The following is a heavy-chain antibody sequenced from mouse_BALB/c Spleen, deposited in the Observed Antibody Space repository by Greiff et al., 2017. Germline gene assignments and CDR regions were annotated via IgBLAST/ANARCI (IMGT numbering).Heavy chain of an antibody. Sequence: VKLQESGAELAKPGASVKMSCKASGYTFTSYWMHWVKQRPGQGLEWIGYINPSTGYTEYNQKFKDKATLTADKSSSTAYMQLSSLTSEDSAVYYCARGDSFYAMDYWGQGTSVTVSS. CDR1: GYTFTSYW. J-gene: IGHJ4*01. CDR2: INPSTGYT. V-gene: IGHV1-7*01. CDR3: ARGDSFYAMDY.